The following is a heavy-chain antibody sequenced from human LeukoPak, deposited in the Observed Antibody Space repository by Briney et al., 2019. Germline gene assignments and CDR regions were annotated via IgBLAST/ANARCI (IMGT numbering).Heavy chain of an antibody. CDR1: GYTFTSYD. Sequence: ASVKVSCKASGYTFTSYDINWVRQATGQGLEWMGWMNPNSGNTGYAQKFQGRVTITRNTSISTAYMELSSLRSEDTAVYYCARAGQRWLQSGNSFDYRGQGTLVTVSS. V-gene: IGHV1-8*03. CDR2: MNPNSGNT. D-gene: IGHD5-24*01. CDR3: ARAGQRWLQSGNSFDY. J-gene: IGHJ4*02.